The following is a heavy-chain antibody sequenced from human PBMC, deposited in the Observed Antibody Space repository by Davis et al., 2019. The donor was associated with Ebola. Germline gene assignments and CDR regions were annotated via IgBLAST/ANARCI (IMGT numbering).Heavy chain of an antibody. D-gene: IGHD1-26*01. V-gene: IGHV4/OR15-8*03. CDR3: ARGLSTGGFDP. CDR2: IYHNGDT. Sequence: SETLSLTCVVTGDSISTTSWWSWVRQPPGKGLEWIGEIYHNGDTNNNPSLKSRVTISVDKSKSQFSLKLSPVTAADTAVYYCARGLSTGGFDPWGQGTLVTVSS. J-gene: IGHJ5*02. CDR1: GDSISTTSW.